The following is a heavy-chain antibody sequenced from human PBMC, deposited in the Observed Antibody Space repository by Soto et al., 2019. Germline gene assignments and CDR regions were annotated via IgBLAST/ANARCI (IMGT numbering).Heavy chain of an antibody. V-gene: IGHV1-69*02. D-gene: IGHD1-1*01. CDR2: IVPMIGKV. CDR3: ALQTGNLIPLAD. Sequence: QVQLVQPGAEVEKPGSSVKVSCKASGGTTSSYTISWVRQSPGQGLEWMGNIVPMIGKVDYAQKFQGRVTITAGKSTRKVYMELSSLRSEDTAVYFCALQTGNLIPLADWGQGSLVSVSS. J-gene: IGHJ4*02. CDR1: GGTTSSYT.